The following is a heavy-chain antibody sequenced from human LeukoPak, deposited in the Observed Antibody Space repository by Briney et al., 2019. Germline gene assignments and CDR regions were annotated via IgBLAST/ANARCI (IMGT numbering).Heavy chain of an antibody. J-gene: IGHJ3*02. V-gene: IGHV4-61*02. CDR1: GGSISSGSYY. CDR2: IYTSGGT. Sequence: SETLSLTCTVSGGSISSGSYYWSWIRQPAGKGLEWIGRIYTSGGTNYNPSLKSRVTISLDTSKNQFSLKLSSVTAADTAMYYCARDSLVSPLFDIWGQGTMVTVSS. D-gene: IGHD2-2*01. CDR3: ARDSLVSPLFDI.